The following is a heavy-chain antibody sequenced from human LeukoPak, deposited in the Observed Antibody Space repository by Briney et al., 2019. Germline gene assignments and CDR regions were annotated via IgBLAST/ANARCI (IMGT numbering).Heavy chain of an antibody. CDR3: ARGSSYAIDEHDY. J-gene: IGHJ4*02. V-gene: IGHV1-69*06. CDR1: GCTFSSYA. D-gene: IGHD5-18*01. Sequence: GSAVKVSCKASGCTFSSYAISWVRQPPGQGREWVGGSIPIFGTANYSQNFQSRVTIPANNSTSTAYMELSSLRSEDTAVYSCARGSSYAIDEHDYWGQGTLVTVSS. CDR2: SIPIFGTA.